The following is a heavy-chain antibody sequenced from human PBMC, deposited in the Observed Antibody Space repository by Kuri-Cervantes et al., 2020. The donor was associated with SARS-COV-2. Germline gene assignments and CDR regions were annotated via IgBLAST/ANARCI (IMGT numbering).Heavy chain of an antibody. CDR1: GFSLTTSGMC. CDR3: AHKRNKGAFDI. D-gene: IGHD1/OR15-1a*01. V-gene: IGHV2-70*11. Sequence: SGPTLVKPTQTLTLTCTFSGFSLTTSGMCVNWIRQPPGQAPEWLARIDWDDERYYNSSLRTRLTISKDTSRNQVVLTMTNMDPVDTATYYCAHKRNKGAFDIWGQGTMVTVSS. CDR2: IDWDDER. J-gene: IGHJ3*02.